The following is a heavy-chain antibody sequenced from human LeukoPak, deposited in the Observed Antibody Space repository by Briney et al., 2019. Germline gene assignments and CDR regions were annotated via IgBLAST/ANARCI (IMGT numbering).Heavy chain of an antibody. Sequence: PSETLSLTCSVSGGSVSSGGDFWSWIRQSPGRGLEWIGYISNSGSAYYNPSLESRVTISIDASKNQFSLKLRSLTAADTAVYYCASSTSHYSYYYGIDVWGLGTTVTVSS. J-gene: IGHJ6*02. CDR2: ISNSGSA. D-gene: IGHD2-2*01. V-gene: IGHV4-31*02. CDR3: ASSTSHYSYYYGIDV. CDR1: GGSVSSGGDF.